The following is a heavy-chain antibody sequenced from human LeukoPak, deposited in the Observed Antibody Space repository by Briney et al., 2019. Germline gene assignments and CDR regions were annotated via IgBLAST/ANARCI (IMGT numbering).Heavy chain of an antibody. Sequence: GGSLRLSCQASGFPFSSYWMHWVRHAPGKGLVWVSSIATDGGGPISADSVKGRFTISRDNTKNTLYLQMNSLTVDDTAVYFCMGDVGPYGGSPGGYWGQGTLVTVSS. V-gene: IGHV3-74*01. J-gene: IGHJ4*02. CDR1: GFPFSSYW. D-gene: IGHD2-15*01. CDR3: MGDVGPYGGSPGGY. CDR2: IATDGGGP.